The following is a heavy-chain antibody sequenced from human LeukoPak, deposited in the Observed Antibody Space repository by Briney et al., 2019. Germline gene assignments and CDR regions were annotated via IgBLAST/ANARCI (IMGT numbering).Heavy chain of an antibody. CDR1: GYTLTESS. CDR3: ATTLGYSHGFDY. D-gene: IGHD5-18*01. Sequence: ASVKVSCKVSGYTLTESSMHWVRQAPGKGREWMGGFDPEDGETIYAQKFQGRVTMTEDTSTDTAYMELSSLRSEDTAVYYCATTLGYSHGFDYWGQGTLVTVSS. J-gene: IGHJ4*02. V-gene: IGHV1-24*01. CDR2: FDPEDGET.